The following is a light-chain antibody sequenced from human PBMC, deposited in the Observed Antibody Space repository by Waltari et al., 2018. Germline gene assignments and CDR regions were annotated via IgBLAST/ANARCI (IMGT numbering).Light chain of an antibody. CDR2: GAS. Sequence: IVMTQSPATLSVSPGEGATLSCKASQSPSSNLAWYQQKPGQLPRLLTYGASTRATGIPARFSGSGSGTEFTLTISSLQAEDFAVYYCQERGRTFGQGTKVEIK. V-gene: IGKV3-15*01. CDR1: QSPSSN. J-gene: IGKJ1*01. CDR3: QERGRT.